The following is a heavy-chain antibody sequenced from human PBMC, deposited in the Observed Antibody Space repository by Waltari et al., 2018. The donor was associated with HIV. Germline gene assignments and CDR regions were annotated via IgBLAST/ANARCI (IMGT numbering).Heavy chain of an antibody. J-gene: IGHJ6*02. CDR3: AREAGGDYGGNSHYYYGMDV. CDR2: IYYSGST. CDR1: GGSISSSSYY. Sequence: QLQLQESGPGLVKPSETMSLTCTVSGGSISSSSYYWGWIRQPPGKGLEWIGSIYYSGSTYYNPALKRRVTISVDTSKNQFSLKLSSVTAADTAVYYCAREAGGDYGGNSHYYYGMDVWGQGTTVTVSS. D-gene: IGHD4-17*01. V-gene: IGHV4-39*07.